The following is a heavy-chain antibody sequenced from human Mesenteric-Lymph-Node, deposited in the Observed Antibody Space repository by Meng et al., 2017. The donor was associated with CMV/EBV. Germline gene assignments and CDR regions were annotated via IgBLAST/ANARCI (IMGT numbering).Heavy chain of an antibody. CDR2: NNPSDGST. Sequence: SGYTFTSYYMHWVRQAPGQGLEWMGINNPSDGSTTYGQKFQGRVTMTRDTSTSTVYMELSSLRSEDTAVYYCARDYGYGSAYYFDYWGQGTLVTVSS. D-gene: IGHD6-25*01. J-gene: IGHJ4*02. CDR3: ARDYGYGSAYYFDY. V-gene: IGHV1-46*01. CDR1: GYTFTSYY.